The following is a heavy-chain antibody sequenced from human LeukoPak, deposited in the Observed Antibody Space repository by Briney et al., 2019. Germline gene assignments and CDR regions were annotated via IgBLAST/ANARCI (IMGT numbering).Heavy chain of an antibody. J-gene: IGHJ4*02. D-gene: IGHD3-3*01. CDR1: GYSFTSYW. CDR2: IYPGDSDT. V-gene: IGHV5-51*01. Sequence: GESLKISCKGSGYSFTSYWIGWVRQMPGKGLEWMGIIYPGDSDTRYSPSFQGQVTISADKSISTAYLQWSSLEASDTAMYYCARHVRGVRDYDFWSGFSLRPHLDYWGQGTLVTVSS. CDR3: ARHVRGVRDYDFWSGFSLRPHLDY.